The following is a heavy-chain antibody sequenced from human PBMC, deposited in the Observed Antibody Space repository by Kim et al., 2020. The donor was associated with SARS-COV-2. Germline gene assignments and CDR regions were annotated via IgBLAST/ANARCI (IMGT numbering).Heavy chain of an antibody. V-gene: IGHV4-59*01. CDR2: SP. Sequence: SPNYNPPLKRRVTISVDTSKNQFSLKLSSVTAADTAVYYCARNRGEFDYWGQGTLVTVSS. D-gene: IGHD3-10*01. J-gene: IGHJ4*02. CDR3: ARNRGEFDY.